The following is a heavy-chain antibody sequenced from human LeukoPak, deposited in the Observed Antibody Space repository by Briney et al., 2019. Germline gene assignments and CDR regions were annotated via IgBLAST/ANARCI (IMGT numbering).Heavy chain of an antibody. CDR1: GGSISSSSYY. CDR2: IYYSGST. Sequence: PSETLSLTCTVSGGSISSSSYYWGWIRQPPGKGLEWIGSIYYSGSTYYNPSLKSRVTISVDTSKNQFSLKLSSVTAADTAVYYCARHVGLQYPSYYMDVWGKGTMVTVSS. D-gene: IGHD4-11*01. J-gene: IGHJ6*03. V-gene: IGHV4-39*01. CDR3: ARHVGLQYPSYYMDV.